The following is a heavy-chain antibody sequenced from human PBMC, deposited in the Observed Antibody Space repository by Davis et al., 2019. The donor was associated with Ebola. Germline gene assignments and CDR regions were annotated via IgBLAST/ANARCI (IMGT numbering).Heavy chain of an antibody. D-gene: IGHD6-13*01. CDR3: ASGSSSRTGQSSYYYYYMDV. CDR1: GGTFSSYA. CDR2: IIPIFGTA. J-gene: IGHJ6*03. V-gene: IGHV1-69*13. Sequence: SVKVSCKASGGTFSSYAISWVRQAPGQGLEWMGGIIPIFGTANYAQKFQGRVTITADESTSTAYMELSSLRSEDTAVYYCASGSSSRTGQSSYYYYYMDVWGKGTTVTVSS.